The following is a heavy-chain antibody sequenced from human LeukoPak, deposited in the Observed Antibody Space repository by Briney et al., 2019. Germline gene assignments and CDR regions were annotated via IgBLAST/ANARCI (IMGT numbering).Heavy chain of an antibody. Sequence: ASVKVSCKASGYTFTSYGVSWVRQAPGQGLEWMGWISTYNGNTNYAQKFQGRVTMTTDTSTNTAYMELRSLRSDDTAVYYCAKVLYNWNDHPDDYWGQGTLVTASS. V-gene: IGHV1-18*01. CDR1: GYTFTSYG. D-gene: IGHD1-1*01. CDR3: AKVLYNWNDHPDDY. CDR2: ISTYNGNT. J-gene: IGHJ4*02.